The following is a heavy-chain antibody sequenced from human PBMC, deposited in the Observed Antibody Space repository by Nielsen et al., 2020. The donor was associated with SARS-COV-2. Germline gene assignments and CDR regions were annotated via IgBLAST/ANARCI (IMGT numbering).Heavy chain of an antibody. D-gene: IGHD3-16*01. CDR2: IYYSGST. CDR1: GGSISSYY. Sequence: SETLSLTCTVSGGSISSYYWSWIRQPPGKGLEWIGYIYYSGSTNYNPSLKSRVTISVDTSKNQFSLKLSSVTAADTAVYYCARGGYFDYWGQGTLVTVSS. CDR3: ARGGYFDY. J-gene: IGHJ4*02. V-gene: IGHV4-59*12.